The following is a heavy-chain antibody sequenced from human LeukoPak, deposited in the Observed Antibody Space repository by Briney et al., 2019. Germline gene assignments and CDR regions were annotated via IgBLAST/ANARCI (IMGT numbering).Heavy chain of an antibody. J-gene: IGHJ4*02. D-gene: IGHD2-2*01. CDR1: GFTFNAYY. V-gene: IGHV1-2*02. Sequence: ASVKVSCKASGFTFNAYYVHWVRQAPGQGLEWMGWIVVDSGATNYAPKFQGRVTVTRDTSISTAYMELSRLRSDDTALYYCTRDGVPAPEEFDYWGQGTLVTVSS. CDR2: IVVDSGAT. CDR3: TRDGVPAPEEFDY.